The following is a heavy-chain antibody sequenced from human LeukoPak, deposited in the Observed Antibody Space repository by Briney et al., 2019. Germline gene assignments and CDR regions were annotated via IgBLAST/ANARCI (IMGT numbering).Heavy chain of an antibody. Sequence: GGSLRLSCAASGFTFSSYGMHWVRQAPGKGLEWLSTINGGAGGTYYADSVTGRFTISSDTSQNTLYLQMNSLRIEDTAVYYCAKANPTPRGVNFDYWGQGTLVTVSS. J-gene: IGHJ4*02. CDR3: AKANPTPRGVNFDY. CDR2: INGGAGGT. V-gene: IGHV3-23*01. CDR1: GFTFSSYG. D-gene: IGHD3-10*01.